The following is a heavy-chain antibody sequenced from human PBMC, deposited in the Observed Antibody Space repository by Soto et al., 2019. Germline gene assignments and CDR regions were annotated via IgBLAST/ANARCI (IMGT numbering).Heavy chain of an antibody. Sequence: QVQLQESGPGLVKPSETLSLTCTVSGGSISSYYWSWIRQPPAKGLEWIGYIYYSGSTNYNPSLKSRVIISVDTSKNQFSLKLCSVTAADTAVYYCARGRQLVSVFSQAWGMDVWGQGTTVTVSS. D-gene: IGHD6-6*01. CDR3: ARGRQLVSVFSQAWGMDV. J-gene: IGHJ6*02. CDR1: GGSISSYY. V-gene: IGHV4-59*01. CDR2: IYYSGST.